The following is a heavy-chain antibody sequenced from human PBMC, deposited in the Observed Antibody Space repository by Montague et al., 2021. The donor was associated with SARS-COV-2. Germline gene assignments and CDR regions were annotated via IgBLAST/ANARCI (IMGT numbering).Heavy chain of an antibody. Sequence: SLRLSCAASGFTFSSYDMHWVRQAPGKGLEWVAVISYDGSNKYYADSVKGRFTISRDNSKNTLYLQMNSLRAEDTAVYYCARDGLVVAATLLDYWGQGTLVTVSS. CDR3: ARDGLVVAATLLDY. CDR1: GFTFSSYD. V-gene: IGHV3-30-3*01. J-gene: IGHJ4*02. D-gene: IGHD2-15*01. CDR2: ISYDGSNK.